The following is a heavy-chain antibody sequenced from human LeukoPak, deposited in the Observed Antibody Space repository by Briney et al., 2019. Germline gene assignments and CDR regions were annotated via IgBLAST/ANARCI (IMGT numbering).Heavy chain of an antibody. CDR1: EYTFTSYD. J-gene: IGHJ2*01. CDR2: MNPNSGNT. V-gene: IGHV1-8*01. D-gene: IGHD1-14*01. CDR3: ARSNRYISGNWYFDL. Sequence: ASVKVSCKASEYTFTSYDINWVRQATGQGLEWMGWMNPNSGNTGYAQKFQGRVTMSRNTSISTAYMELSSLRSDDTAVYWCARSNRYISGNWYFDLWGRGTLVTVSS.